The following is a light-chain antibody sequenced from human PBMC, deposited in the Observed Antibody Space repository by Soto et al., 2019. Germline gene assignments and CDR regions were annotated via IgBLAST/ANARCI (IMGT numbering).Light chain of an antibody. CDR2: KVS. CDR1: QSLVYSDGNTY. Sequence: DVVMTQSPLSLPVTLGQPASISCRSSQSLVYSDGNTYLNWFHQRPGQSPRRLIYKVSNRDSGVPDRFSGSGLGTDFTLIFSRVEAEDVGVYYCMQGTYWPRLTFGVGTKVDIK. CDR3: MQGTYWPRLT. J-gene: IGKJ4*01. V-gene: IGKV2-30*01.